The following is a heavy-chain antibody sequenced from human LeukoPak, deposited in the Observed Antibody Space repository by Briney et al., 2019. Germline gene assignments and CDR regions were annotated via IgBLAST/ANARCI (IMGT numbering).Heavy chain of an antibody. CDR2: IYYSGST. Sequence: SETLSLTCTVSGGSISSYYWSWIRQPPGEGLEWIGYIYYSGSTNYNPSLKSRVTISVDTSKNQFSLKLSSVTAADTAVYYCARDQNWSSGWYSGFDPWGQGTLVTVSS. D-gene: IGHD6-19*01. V-gene: IGHV4-59*01. CDR1: GGSISSYY. CDR3: ARDQNWSSGWYSGFDP. J-gene: IGHJ5*02.